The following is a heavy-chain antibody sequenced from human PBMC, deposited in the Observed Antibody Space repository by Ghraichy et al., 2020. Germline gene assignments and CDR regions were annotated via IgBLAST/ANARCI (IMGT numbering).Heavy chain of an antibody. CDR2: INHSGST. Sequence: SETLSLTCAVYGGSFSGYYWSWIRQPPGKGLEWIGEINHSGSTNYNPSLKSRVTISVDTSKNQFSLKLSSVTAADTAVYYCARTPRGFDYYYYMDVWGKGTTVTVSS. CDR1: GGSFSGYY. V-gene: IGHV4-34*01. CDR3: ARTPRGFDYYYYMDV. D-gene: IGHD3-10*01. J-gene: IGHJ6*03.